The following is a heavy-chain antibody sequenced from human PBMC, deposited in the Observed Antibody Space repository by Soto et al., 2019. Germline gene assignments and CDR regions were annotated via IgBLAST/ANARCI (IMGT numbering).Heavy chain of an antibody. CDR3: ARDSLGYCSSTSCAEKVWFDP. CDR1: GYTFTSYG. D-gene: IGHD2-2*01. CDR2: ISAYNGNT. J-gene: IGHJ5*02. V-gene: IGHV1-18*04. Sequence: RASVKVSFTASGYTFTSYGISWVRQAPGQGLEWMGWISAYNGNTNYAQKLQGRVTMTTDTSTSTAYMELRSLRSDDTAVYYCARDSLGYCSSTSCAEKVWFDPWGQGTLVTVSS.